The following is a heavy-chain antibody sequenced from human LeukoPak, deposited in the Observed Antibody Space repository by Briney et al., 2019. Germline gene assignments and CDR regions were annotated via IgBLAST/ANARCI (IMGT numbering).Heavy chain of an antibody. CDR2: IRYDGSDS. CDR1: GFTFSSYG. V-gene: IGHV3-30*02. CDR3: ALIGVVIPPDTYDV. D-gene: IGHD2-21*01. J-gene: IGHJ3*01. Sequence: GGSLRLSCAASGFTFSSYGMHWVRQAPGKGLEWLAFIRYDGSDSYYADSVKGRFTISRDNSKKTLYLQMDSLRTEDTAFYYCALIGVVIPPDTYDVWGQGTLVTVSS.